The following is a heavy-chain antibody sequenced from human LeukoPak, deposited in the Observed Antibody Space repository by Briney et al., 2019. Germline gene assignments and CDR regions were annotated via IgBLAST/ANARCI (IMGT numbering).Heavy chain of an antibody. D-gene: IGHD3-9*01. CDR1: GSSFSKYC. Sequence: HPGGSLRLSCAASGSSFSKYCIHWVSQTPGEGLVWVSRIKEDGTYTSYADSVKGRFTISRDNARNTVFLQMNSLRAEDTAVYYCARDFDMGITPGDDFDFWGQGTLVTVSS. CDR2: IKEDGTYT. J-gene: IGHJ4*02. CDR3: ARDFDMGITPGDDFDF. V-gene: IGHV3-74*01.